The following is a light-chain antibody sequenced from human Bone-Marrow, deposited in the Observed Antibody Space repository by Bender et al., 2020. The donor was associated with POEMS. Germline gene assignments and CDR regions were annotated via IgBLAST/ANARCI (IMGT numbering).Light chain of an antibody. Sequence: SYEVTQPPSVSVSPGQTASITCSGDDLGDKYVAWYQQKPGQSPVLVIYQDTKRPSGIPERFSGSNSGNTATLTISGTQAMDEADYYCQASDTYSGIFGGGTKLTVL. CDR3: QASDTYSGI. CDR1: DLGDKY. V-gene: IGLV3-1*01. J-gene: IGLJ2*01. CDR2: QDT.